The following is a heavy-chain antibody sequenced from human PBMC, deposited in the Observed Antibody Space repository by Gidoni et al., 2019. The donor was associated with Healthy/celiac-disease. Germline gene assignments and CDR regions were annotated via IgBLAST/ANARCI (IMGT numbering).Heavy chain of an antibody. D-gene: IGHD6-13*01. CDR1: GFTFGDYA. Sequence: EVQLAESGGGLVQSGRSLRLSCTAFGFTFGDYAMGWVRQAPGKGLEWVGFSRSKADGGTTEYAASVKGRFTISRDDSKSIAYLQMNSLNTEDTAVDYCTRALYSSSWSPLGYWGQGTLVTVSS. CDR3: TRALYSSSWSPLGY. CDR2: SRSKADGGTT. J-gene: IGHJ4*02. V-gene: IGHV3-49*04.